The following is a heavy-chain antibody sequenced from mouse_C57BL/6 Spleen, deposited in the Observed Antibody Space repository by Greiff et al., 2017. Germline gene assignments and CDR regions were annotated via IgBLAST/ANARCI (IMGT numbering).Heavy chain of an antibody. CDR2: ISYDGSN. D-gene: IGHD3-3*01. V-gene: IGHV3-6*01. CDR3: ARGDVGYAMDY. Sequence: EVHLVESGPGLVKPSQSLSLTCSVTGYSITSGYYWNWIRQFPGNKLEWMGYISYDGSNNYNPSLKNRISITRDTSKNQFFLKLNSVTTEDTATYYCARGDVGYAMDYWGQGTSVTVSS. CDR1: GYSITSGYY. J-gene: IGHJ4*01.